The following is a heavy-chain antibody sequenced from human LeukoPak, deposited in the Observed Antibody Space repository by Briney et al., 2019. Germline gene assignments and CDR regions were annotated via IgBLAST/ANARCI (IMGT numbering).Heavy chain of an antibody. CDR1: GYTFTDYY. CDR2: IIPILGIA. J-gene: IGHJ4*02. D-gene: IGHD3-9*01. CDR3: ARETIPTYYDILTGYYNTNRPNFDY. Sequence: GATVKVSCKASGYTFTDYYIHWVRQAPGQGLEWMGRIIPILGIANYAQKFQGRVTITADKSTSTAYMELSSLRSEDTAVYYCARETIPTYYDILTGYYNTNRPNFDYWGQGTLVTVSS. V-gene: IGHV1-69*04.